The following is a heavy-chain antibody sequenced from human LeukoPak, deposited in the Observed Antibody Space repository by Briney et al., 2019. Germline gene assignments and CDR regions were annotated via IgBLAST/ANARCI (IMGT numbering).Heavy chain of an antibody. Sequence: GGSLRLSCAASGFTFSSYAMHWVRQAPGKGLEWVSGINWNGGSTGYADSVKGRFTISRDNAKNSLYLQMNSLRAEDTALYYCARDRYGGNSPFVDYWGQGTLVTVSS. CDR3: ARDRYGGNSPFVDY. CDR2: INWNGGST. CDR1: GFTFSSYA. J-gene: IGHJ4*02. V-gene: IGHV3-20*04. D-gene: IGHD4-23*01.